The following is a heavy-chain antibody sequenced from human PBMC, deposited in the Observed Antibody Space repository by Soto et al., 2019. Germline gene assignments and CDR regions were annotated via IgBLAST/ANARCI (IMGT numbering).Heavy chain of an antibody. D-gene: IGHD3-10*02. CDR3: ARDVLSSSPYFDY. J-gene: IGHJ4*02. CDR1: DYSFNTYS. Sequence: QVQLVQSGVEVKRPGASVRVSCKASDYSFNTYSLSWVRQAPGQGLEWMGRINPYNGNTNSAQKFQGRVTMTTDTSSSTAYMEMRSLTSDDTAIYYCARDVLSSSPYFDYWGQGTLVTVSS. V-gene: IGHV1-18*01. CDR2: INPYNGNT.